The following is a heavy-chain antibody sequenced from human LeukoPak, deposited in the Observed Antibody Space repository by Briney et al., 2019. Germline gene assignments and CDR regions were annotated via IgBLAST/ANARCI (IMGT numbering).Heavy chain of an antibody. CDR3: ARHGPSLWFGESTDYYYYMDV. V-gene: IGHV4-4*02. J-gene: IGHJ6*03. Sequence: SGTLSLTCAVSGGSISSSNWWSWVRQPPGKGLEWIGSIYYSGSTYYNPSLKSRVTISVDTSKNQFSLKLSSVTAADTAVYYCARHGPSLWFGESTDYYYYMDVWGKGTTVTISS. CDR2: IYYSGST. D-gene: IGHD3-10*01. CDR1: GGSISSSNW.